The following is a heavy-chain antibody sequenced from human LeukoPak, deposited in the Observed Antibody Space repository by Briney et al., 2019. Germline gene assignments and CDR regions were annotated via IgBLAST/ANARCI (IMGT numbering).Heavy chain of an antibody. CDR2: IYSGGST. CDR3: ARDTAMATFDY. D-gene: IGHD5-18*01. CDR1: GFTFSSYD. V-gene: IGHV3-66*01. Sequence: PGGSLRLSCAACGFTFSSYDMHWVRQAPGKGLEWVSVIYSGGSTYYADSVKGRFTISRDNSNNTLYFQMNSLRAEDTAVYYCARDTAMATFDYWGQGTLVTVSS. J-gene: IGHJ4*02.